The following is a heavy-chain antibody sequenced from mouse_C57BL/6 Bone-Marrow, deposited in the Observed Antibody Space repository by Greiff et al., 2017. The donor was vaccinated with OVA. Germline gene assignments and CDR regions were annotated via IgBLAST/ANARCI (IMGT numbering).Heavy chain of an antibody. CDR2: IDPSDSYT. CDR3: ARCSLSNYAMDY. V-gene: IGHV1-50*01. CDR1: GYTFTSYW. Sequence: QVQLKQPGAELVKPGASVKLSCKASGYTFTSYWMQWVKQRPGQGLEWIGEIDPSDSYTNYNQKFKGKATLTVDTSSSTAYMQLSSLTSEDSAVYYCARCSLSNYAMDYWGQGTSVTVSS. D-gene: IGHD1-1*01. J-gene: IGHJ4*01.